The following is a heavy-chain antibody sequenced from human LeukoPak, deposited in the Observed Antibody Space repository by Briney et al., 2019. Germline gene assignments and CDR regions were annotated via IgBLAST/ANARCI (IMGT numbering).Heavy chain of an antibody. Sequence: GASVKVSCKASGYTFTGYYMHWVRQAPGQGLEWMGWINPNSGGTNYAQKFQGRVTMTRDTSTSTAYMELSRLRSDDTAVYYCAGRDRTFGGVIASYNYWGQGTLVTVSS. J-gene: IGHJ4*02. D-gene: IGHD3-16*02. V-gene: IGHV1-2*02. CDR3: AGRDRTFGGVIASYNY. CDR1: GYTFTGYY. CDR2: INPNSGGT.